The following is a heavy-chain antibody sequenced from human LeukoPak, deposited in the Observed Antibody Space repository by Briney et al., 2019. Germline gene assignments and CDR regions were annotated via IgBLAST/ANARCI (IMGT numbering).Heavy chain of an antibody. J-gene: IGHJ3*02. CDR1: GYTFTSYA. V-gene: IGHV7-4-1*02. CDR2: INTNTGNP. D-gene: IGHD3-3*01. CDR3: ARVPLRFLEWLSHHDAFDI. Sequence: ASVKVSCKASGYTFTSYAMNWVRQAPGQGLESMGWINTNTGNPTYAQGFTGRFVFSLDTSVSTAYLQISSLKAEDTAVYYCARVPLRFLEWLSHHDAFDIWGQGTMVTVSS.